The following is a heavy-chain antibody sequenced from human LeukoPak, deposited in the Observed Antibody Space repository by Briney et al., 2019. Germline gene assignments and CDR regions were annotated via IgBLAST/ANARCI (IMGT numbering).Heavy chain of an antibody. J-gene: IGHJ3*02. V-gene: IGHV3-53*01. D-gene: IGHD2-15*01. Sequence: PGGSLRLSCAASRFIVKIIYMIWVRQSPGRALKWVSIMYSGGSTDCADSVKGRFISSRDHSKNTLYLQMNSLRAEDTAVYYCARYRDSSGGNCYGDAFDSWGQGTMVTVSS. CDR3: ARYRDSSGGNCYGDAFDS. CDR2: MYSGGST. CDR1: RFIVKIIY.